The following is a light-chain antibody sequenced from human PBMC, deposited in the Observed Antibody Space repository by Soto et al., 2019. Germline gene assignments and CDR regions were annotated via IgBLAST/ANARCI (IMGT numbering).Light chain of an antibody. V-gene: IGKV3-20*01. J-gene: IGKJ1*01. CDR3: QQYGSSGT. CDR2: GAS. Sequence: EIVLTQSPGTLSLSLGERATLTCRASQSVSNNYLAWYQQKPGKAPRLLIYGASNRATGIPDRLSGSGSGTDFTLTIRRLEPEDFAVYYCQQYGSSGTFGQGTKVDIK. CDR1: QSVSNNY.